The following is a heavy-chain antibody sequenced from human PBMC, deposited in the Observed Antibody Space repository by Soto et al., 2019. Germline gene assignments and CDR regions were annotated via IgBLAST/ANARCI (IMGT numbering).Heavy chain of an antibody. Sequence: TLSLTCAVYGGSLSGYYWSWIRQPPGKGLEWIGEINHSGSTNYNPSLKSRVTISVDTSKNQFSLKLSSVTAADTAVYYCARGRGYSYGYYYYYYGMDVWGQGTTVTVSS. V-gene: IGHV4-34*01. J-gene: IGHJ6*02. CDR3: ARGRGYSYGYYYYYYGMDV. CDR1: GGSLSGYY. D-gene: IGHD5-18*01. CDR2: INHSGST.